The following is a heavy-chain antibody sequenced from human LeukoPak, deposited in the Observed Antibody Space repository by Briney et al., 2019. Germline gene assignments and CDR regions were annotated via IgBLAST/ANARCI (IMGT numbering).Heavy chain of an antibody. V-gene: IGHV5-51*01. Sequence: PGASLQISCEGSGSIFTSYWIGWGRQLPGKGLGWMGIIYPGDSDTRYSPSFQGQVTISADKSISTAYLQWSSLKASDTAMYYCARPPSRDGYNLGYWGQGTLVTVSS. CDR2: IYPGDSDT. CDR3: ARPPSRDGYNLGY. D-gene: IGHD5-24*01. J-gene: IGHJ4*02. CDR1: GSIFTSYW.